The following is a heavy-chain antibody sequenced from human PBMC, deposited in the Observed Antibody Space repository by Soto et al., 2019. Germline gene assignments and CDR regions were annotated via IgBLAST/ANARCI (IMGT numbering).Heavy chain of an antibody. CDR2: IIPILGIA. J-gene: IGHJ4*02. Sequence: SVKVSCKASGGTFSSYTISWVRQAPGQGLEWMGRIIPILGIANYAQKFQGRVTITADKSTSTAYMELSSLRSEDTAVYYCARDHNGYNWSYEYFDYWGQGTLVTVSS. D-gene: IGHD1-7*01. V-gene: IGHV1-69*04. CDR3: ARDHNGYNWSYEYFDY. CDR1: GGTFSSYT.